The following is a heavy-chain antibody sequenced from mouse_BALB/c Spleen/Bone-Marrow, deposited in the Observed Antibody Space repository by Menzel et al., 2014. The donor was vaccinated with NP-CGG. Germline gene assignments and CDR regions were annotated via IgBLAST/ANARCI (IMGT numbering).Heavy chain of an antibody. Sequence: EVQVVESGPELVKPGASVKISCKTSGYTFTEYTMHWVKQSRGKSLEWIGGINPNNGGTSYNQKFKGKATLTVDKSSSTAYMELRSLTSEDSAVYYCARRSPMITTRDYAMDYWGQGTSVTVSS. V-gene: IGHV1-18*01. D-gene: IGHD2-4*01. J-gene: IGHJ4*01. CDR2: INPNNGGT. CDR1: GYTFTEYT. CDR3: ARRSPMITTRDYAMDY.